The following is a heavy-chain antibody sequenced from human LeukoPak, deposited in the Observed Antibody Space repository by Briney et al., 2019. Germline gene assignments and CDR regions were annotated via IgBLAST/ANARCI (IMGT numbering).Heavy chain of an antibody. V-gene: IGHV4-59*11. CDR3: ARTDFWSGYSNDY. CDR2: IYYSGST. Sequence: PSVTLSLTCTVSGGSISSHYWSWIRQPPGKGLEWIGYIYYSGSTNYNPSLKSRVTISVDTSKNQFSLKLSSVTAADTAVYYCARTDFWSGYSNDYWGQGTLVTVSS. J-gene: IGHJ4*02. CDR1: GGSISSHY. D-gene: IGHD3-3*01.